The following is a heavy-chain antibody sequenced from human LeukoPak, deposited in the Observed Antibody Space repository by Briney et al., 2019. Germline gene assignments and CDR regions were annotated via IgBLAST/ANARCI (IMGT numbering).Heavy chain of an antibody. Sequence: SETLSLTCTVSGGSISSYYWSWIRQPPGKGLEWIGYIYYSGSTNYNPSLRSRVILSVDTSKNQFSLKLISVTVADTAIYYCARGQGATVPQVGKNWFDPWGQGTRVTVSS. J-gene: IGHJ5*02. CDR1: GGSISSYY. CDR2: IYYSGST. V-gene: IGHV4-59*12. CDR3: ARGQGATVPQVGKNWFDP. D-gene: IGHD1-26*01.